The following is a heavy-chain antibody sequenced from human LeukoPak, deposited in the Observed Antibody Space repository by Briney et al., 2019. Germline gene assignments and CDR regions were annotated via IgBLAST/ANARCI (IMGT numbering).Heavy chain of an antibody. V-gene: IGHV4-61*02. CDR3: ARGTYYYGSGAFGYYFDY. Sequence: SETLSLTCTVSGGSISSGNYYWNWIRQPAGKGLEWIGRIYTSGSTNYNPSLRSRVTISVDTSKNQFSLKLSSVTAADTAVYYCARGTYYYGSGAFGYYFDYWGQGTLVTVSS. CDR1: GGSISSGNYY. D-gene: IGHD3-10*01. J-gene: IGHJ4*02. CDR2: IYTSGST.